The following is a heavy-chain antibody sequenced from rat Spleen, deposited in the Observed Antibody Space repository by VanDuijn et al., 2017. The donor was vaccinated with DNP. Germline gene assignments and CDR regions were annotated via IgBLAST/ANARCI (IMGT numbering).Heavy chain of an antibody. CDR2: VTNAGST. CDR3: AIQLGVFDY. D-gene: IGHD5-1*01. V-gene: IGHV3-3*01. J-gene: IGHJ2*01. Sequence: EVLLQESGPGLVKPSQSLSLTCSVTGFSITNNFKWSWIRKFPGNKLEWMGYVTNAGSTHYNPSLKSRISITTDKSKNQFFLQVNSVDTEDTATYYCAIQLGVFDYWDQGVMVTVSS. CDR1: GFSITNNFK.